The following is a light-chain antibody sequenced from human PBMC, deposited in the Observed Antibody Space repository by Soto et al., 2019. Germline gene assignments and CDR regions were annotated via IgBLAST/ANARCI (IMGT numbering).Light chain of an antibody. CDR1: QSAGTTY. Sequence: VLTHSPCTLSCSPFERATLSCRASQSAGTTYLAWYQQKPGQAPRLLIHGSSNRATGIPDRFSGSGSGTDFTLTISRLEPEDFAVYYCQQYGRSLTFGGGTKVDIK. CDR3: QQYGRSLT. CDR2: GSS. J-gene: IGKJ4*01. V-gene: IGKV3-20*01.